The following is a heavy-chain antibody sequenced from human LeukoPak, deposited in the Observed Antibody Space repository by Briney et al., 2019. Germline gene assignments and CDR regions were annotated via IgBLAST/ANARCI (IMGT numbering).Heavy chain of an antibody. Sequence: SETLSLTCTASGGSISNYYWTWIRQPPGKGLEWIGYIYYSGATYYNPSLKSRVTISVDTSKNQFSLKLTSVTAADTAVYYCARSLAQPDYWGQGTLVTVSS. CDR3: ARSLAQPDY. V-gene: IGHV4-59*08. CDR1: GGSISNYY. D-gene: IGHD2-2*01. CDR2: IYYSGAT. J-gene: IGHJ4*02.